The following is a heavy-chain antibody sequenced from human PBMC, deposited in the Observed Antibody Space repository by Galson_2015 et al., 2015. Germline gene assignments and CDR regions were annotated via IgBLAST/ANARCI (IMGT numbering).Heavy chain of an antibody. CDR3: AKAQSIWRVASCCLMSV. CDR1: GFTFSNHA. D-gene: IGHD3-3*01. V-gene: IGHV3-23*01. J-gene: IGHJ6*04. Sequence: SLRLSCAASGFTFSNHAMSWVRQAPGKGLEWVSMITANGRDTYYADSVKGRFTTYRDNANNIVYLQVSSLRADDTAVYYCAKAQSIWRVASCCLMSVWGIGTPVTLSS. CDR2: ITANGRDT.